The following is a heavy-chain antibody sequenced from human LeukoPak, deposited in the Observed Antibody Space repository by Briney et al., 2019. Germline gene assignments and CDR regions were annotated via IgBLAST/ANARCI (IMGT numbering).Heavy chain of an antibody. CDR3: ARLLSYYDFWSGYWILYYFDY. CDR1: GGSISSSSYY. J-gene: IGHJ4*02. CDR2: IYYSGST. Sequence: SETLSLTCTVSGGSISSSSYYWGWIRQPPGKGLEWIGSIYYSGSTYYNPSLKSRVTISVDTSKNQFSLKLSSVTAADTAVYYCARLLSYYDFWSGYWILYYFDYWGQGTLVTVSS. D-gene: IGHD3-3*01. V-gene: IGHV4-39*01.